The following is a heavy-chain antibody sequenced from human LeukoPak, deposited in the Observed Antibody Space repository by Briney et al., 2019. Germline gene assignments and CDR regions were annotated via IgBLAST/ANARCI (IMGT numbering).Heavy chain of an antibody. CDR1: GFSLSTSGVG. V-gene: IGHV2-5*01. Sequence: ESGPTLVKPTQTLTLTCTFSGFSLSTSGVGVGWIRQPPGKALEWLALIYWNDDKRYSPSLKSRLTITKDTSKNQVVLTMTNMDPVDTATYYCAHRRADSSPSGVGYWGQGTLVTVSS. J-gene: IGHJ4*02. CDR3: AHRRADSSPSGVGY. CDR2: IYWNDDK. D-gene: IGHD6-6*01.